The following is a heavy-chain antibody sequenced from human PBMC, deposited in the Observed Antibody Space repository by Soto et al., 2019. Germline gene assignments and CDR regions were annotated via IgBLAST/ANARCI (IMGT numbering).Heavy chain of an antibody. CDR2: ISYDGSNK. Sequence: QVQLVESGGGVVQPGRSLRLSCAASGFTFSDYDMHWVRQAPGKGLEWVALISYDGSNKYYADSVKGRFSISRDNSKNAVYLQVNSLRGEDTAVYYCAKGLGDNSEGYWGQGTLVTVSS. V-gene: IGHV3-30*18. J-gene: IGHJ4*02. CDR3: AKGLGDNSEGY. CDR1: GFTFSDYD. D-gene: IGHD1-20*01.